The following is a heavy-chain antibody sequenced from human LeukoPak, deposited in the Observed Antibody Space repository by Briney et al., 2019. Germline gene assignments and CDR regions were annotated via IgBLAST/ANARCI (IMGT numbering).Heavy chain of an antibody. CDR1: GLTSSSYG. D-gene: IGHD3-10*02. Sequence: GGSLRLSCAASGLTSSSYGMHWVRQAPGKGLEWVAFIRSDGSNKYYADSVKGRFTISRDNSKNTLYLQLNSLRAEDTAVYYCAELGITMIGGVWGKGTTVTISS. CDR3: AELGITMIGGV. J-gene: IGHJ6*04. CDR2: IRSDGSNK. V-gene: IGHV3-30*02.